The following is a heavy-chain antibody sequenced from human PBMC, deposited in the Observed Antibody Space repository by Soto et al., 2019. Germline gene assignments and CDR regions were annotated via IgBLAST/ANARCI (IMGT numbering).Heavy chain of an antibody. CDR2: IYYSGST. D-gene: IGHD6-13*01. CDR1: GGSISSYY. Sequence: QVQLQESGPGLVKPSETLSLTCTVSGGSISSYYWSWIRQPPGMGLEWIGYIYYSGSTNYNPSLKSRVTISVVTTKHQLSLKLSSLTAADTVVYYCARESEYSSSWTNYYYYYYMDAWGKGTTVTVSS. V-gene: IGHV4-59*01. CDR3: ARESEYSSSWTNYYYYYYMDA. J-gene: IGHJ6*03.